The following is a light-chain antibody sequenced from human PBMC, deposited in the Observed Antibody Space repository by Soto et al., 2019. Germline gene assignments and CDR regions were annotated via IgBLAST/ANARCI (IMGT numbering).Light chain of an antibody. CDR1: NSDVGGYNY. V-gene: IGLV2-11*01. CDR3: CSYVDTDTWV. J-gene: IGLJ3*02. CDR2: GVS. Sequence: QSALTQPRSVSGSPGQSVTISCTGTNSDVGGYNYVSWYQQYPVKAPKLMISGVSERPSGVPDRFSGSKSGNTASLTISGLQAEDEADYYCCSYVDTDTWVFGGGTKLTVL.